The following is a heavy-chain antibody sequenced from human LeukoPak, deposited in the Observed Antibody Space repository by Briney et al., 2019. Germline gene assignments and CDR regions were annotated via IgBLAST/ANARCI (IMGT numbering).Heavy chain of an antibody. CDR1: GFTFSSYA. Sequence: GGSLRLSCAASGFTFSSYAMHWVRQAPGKGLEWVAVISYDGSNKYYADSVKGRFTISRDNSKNTLYLQMNSLRAEDTAVYYCARALSIQLGRSWFDPWGQGTLVTVSS. V-gene: IGHV3-30*04. D-gene: IGHD5-18*01. J-gene: IGHJ5*02. CDR3: ARALSIQLGRSWFDP. CDR2: ISYDGSNK.